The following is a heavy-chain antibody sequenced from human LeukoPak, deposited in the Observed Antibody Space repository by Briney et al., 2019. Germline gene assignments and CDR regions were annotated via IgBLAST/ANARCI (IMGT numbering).Heavy chain of an antibody. D-gene: IGHD6-13*01. J-gene: IGHJ6*02. V-gene: IGHV1-18*01. CDR3: ARVRQLGYYYYYGMDV. Sequence: ASVKVSCKASGYTFTSYGISWVRQAPGQGLEWMGWISAYNGNTNYAQKLQGRVTMTTDTSTSTAYMKLRSLRSDDTAVYYCARVRQLGYYYYYGMDVWGQGTTVTVSS. CDR2: ISAYNGNT. CDR1: GYTFTSYG.